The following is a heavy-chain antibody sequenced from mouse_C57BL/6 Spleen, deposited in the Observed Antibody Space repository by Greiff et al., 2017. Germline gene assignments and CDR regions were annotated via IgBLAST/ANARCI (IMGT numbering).Heavy chain of an antibody. Sequence: EVKLQQSGPELVKPGASVKISCKASGYTFTDYYMNWVKQSHGKSLEWIGDINPNNGGTSYNQKFKGKATLTVDKSSSTAYMELRSLTSEDSAVYYCARRYGSSWYFDVWGTGTTVTVSS. J-gene: IGHJ1*03. D-gene: IGHD1-1*01. CDR3: ARRYGSSWYFDV. CDR2: INPNNGGT. CDR1: GYTFTDYY. V-gene: IGHV1-26*01.